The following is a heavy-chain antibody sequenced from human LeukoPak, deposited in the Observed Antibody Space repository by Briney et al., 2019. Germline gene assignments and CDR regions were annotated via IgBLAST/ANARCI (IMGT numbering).Heavy chain of an antibody. CDR1: GFTFSDYA. CDR3: AKGPAIAAADNYFDY. CDR2: FKTNYNQV. J-gene: IGHJ4*02. D-gene: IGHD6-13*01. V-gene: IGHV3-23*05. Sequence: GGSLRLSCVASGFTFSDYAMNWVRQAPGKGLEWVSTFKTNYNQVYYAESVRGRFTISRDNSKNTLYLQMNSLRAEDTAVYYCAKGPAIAAADNYFDYWGQGTLVTVSS.